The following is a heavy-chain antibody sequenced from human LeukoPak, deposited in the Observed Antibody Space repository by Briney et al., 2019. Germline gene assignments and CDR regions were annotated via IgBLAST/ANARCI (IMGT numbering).Heavy chain of an antibody. J-gene: IGHJ4*02. CDR1: GFTFSSYE. Sequence: GGSLRLSCEASGFTFSSYEMNWVGQAPGKGLEWVSYILNSGTTTYYADSVKGRFTISRDKAKNSLYLQMNSLRAEDTGVYYCARDPHDYWGQGILVTVSS. CDR2: ILNSGTTT. CDR3: ARDPHDY. V-gene: IGHV3-48*03.